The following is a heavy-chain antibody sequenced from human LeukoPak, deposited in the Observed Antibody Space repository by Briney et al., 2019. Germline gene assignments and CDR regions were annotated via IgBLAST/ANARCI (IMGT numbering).Heavy chain of an antibody. CDR1: GDSLTSHF. Sequence: KSSETLSLTCNVSGDSLTSHFWSWIRQTPGKGLEWTGYVFHSGTTNYSPSLKSRVTISLDTSKKQFYLRLASVTAADTAVYYCARRMATVTDAFDIWGRGTMVSVSS. V-gene: IGHV4-59*08. J-gene: IGHJ3*02. D-gene: IGHD5-24*01. CDR3: ARRMATVTDAFDI. CDR2: VFHSGTT.